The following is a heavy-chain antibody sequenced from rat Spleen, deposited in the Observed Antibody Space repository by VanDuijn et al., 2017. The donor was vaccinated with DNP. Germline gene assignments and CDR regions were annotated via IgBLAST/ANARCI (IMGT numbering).Heavy chain of an antibody. Sequence: EVQLVESDGGLVQPGRSLKLSCAASGFTFSDYYMAWVRQAPTKGLEWVATISYDGSSTYYRDSVKGRFTISRDNAKSTLYLQMDSLRSEDTATYYCARHREYNYWYFDFWGPGTMVTVSS. CDR1: GFTFSDYY. J-gene: IGHJ1*01. D-gene: IGHD1-5*01. CDR3: ARHREYNYWYFDF. CDR2: ISYDGSST. V-gene: IGHV5-29*01.